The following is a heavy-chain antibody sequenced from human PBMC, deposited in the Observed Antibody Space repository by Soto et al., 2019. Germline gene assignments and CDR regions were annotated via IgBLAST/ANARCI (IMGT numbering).Heavy chain of an antibody. CDR3: AKAGLPDRYCTNGVCYTDH. CDR2: ISSDGTNK. Sequence: GGSLRLSCAASAVSFSSYGMHWVRQAPGKGLEWVAVISSDGTNKYYSDSVQGRFIVSRDNSRNTVFLQMDSLRAEDTAAYYCAKAGLPDRYCTNGVCYTDHWGQGTLVTVSS. V-gene: IGHV3-30*18. D-gene: IGHD2-8*01. CDR1: AVSFSSYG. J-gene: IGHJ4*02.